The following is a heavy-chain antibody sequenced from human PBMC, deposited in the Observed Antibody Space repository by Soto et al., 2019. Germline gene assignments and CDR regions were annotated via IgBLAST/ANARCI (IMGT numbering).Heavy chain of an antibody. CDR3: GSLEGLTTISYYFDY. D-gene: IGHD1-1*01. Sequence: QLQLQESGPGLVKPSETLSLTCTVSGGSVSSSSYYWGWVRQPPGKGLEWIGSVYYSGSTYYNPSLESRATIAVDKSKNPFSLKLMSLSAADTAVYYCGSLEGLTTISYYFDYWGQGALVTVSS. J-gene: IGHJ4*02. CDR2: VYYSGST. V-gene: IGHV4-39*01. CDR1: GGSVSSSSYY.